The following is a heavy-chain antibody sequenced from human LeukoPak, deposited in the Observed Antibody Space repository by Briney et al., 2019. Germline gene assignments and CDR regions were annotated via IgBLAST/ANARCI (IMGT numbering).Heavy chain of an antibody. V-gene: IGHV1-8*01. CDR3: AKPSVVTLGGYAFDI. D-gene: IGHD4-23*01. Sequence: ASVKVSCKASEYTFTSYDINWVRQATGQGLEWMGWMNPNSGNTGYAQQFQGRVTMTRDTSINTAYMELSSLRSEDTAVYYCAKPSVVTLGGYAFDIWGQGTMVTVSS. CDR1: EYTFTSYD. CDR2: MNPNSGNT. J-gene: IGHJ3*02.